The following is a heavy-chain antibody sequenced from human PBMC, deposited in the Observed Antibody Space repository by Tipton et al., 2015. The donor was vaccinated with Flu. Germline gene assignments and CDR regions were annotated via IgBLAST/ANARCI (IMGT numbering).Heavy chain of an antibody. Sequence: LRLSCSVSGGSVSSSYWGWVRQSPGKGLEWIGYTSYSGNTYYNPSLKTRVTISVDTSKSQFSLDLTSMTAADTAVYYCARHRVAVSSLWGWFDPWGHGTLVTVSS. CDR2: TSYSGNT. V-gene: IGHV4-59*08. CDR1: GGSVSSSY. D-gene: IGHD2-15*01. J-gene: IGHJ5*02. CDR3: ARHRVAVSSLWGWFDP.